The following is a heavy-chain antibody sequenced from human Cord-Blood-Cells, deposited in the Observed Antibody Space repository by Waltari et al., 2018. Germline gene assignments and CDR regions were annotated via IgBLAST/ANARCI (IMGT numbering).Heavy chain of an antibody. CDR2: MNPNRSNT. D-gene: IGHD3-22*01. J-gene: IGHJ6*02. Sequence: QVQLVQSGAEVKKPGASVKVSCKASGYTFTSYDINWVRQATGQGLEWMGWMNPNRSNTGYAQKVQGRVTMTRNTSISTAYMGLSSLRSEDTAVYYCARGRSYYYDSSGYSDYGMDVWGQGTTVTVSS. CDR3: ARGRSYYYDSSGYSDYGMDV. CDR1: GYTFTSYD. V-gene: IGHV1-8*01.